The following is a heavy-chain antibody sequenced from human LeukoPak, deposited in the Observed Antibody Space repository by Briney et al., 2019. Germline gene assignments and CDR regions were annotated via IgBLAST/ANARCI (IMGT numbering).Heavy chain of an antibody. CDR1: GGTFSSYA. D-gene: IGHD1-26*01. Sequence: SVKVSCKASGGTFSSYAISWVRQAPGQGLEWMGRIIPIFGTENYAQKFQGRVTITTDESTSTAYMELSCLRSEDTAVYYCARDPLSSVGATIGHFQHWGQGTLVTVSS. V-gene: IGHV1-69*05. CDR3: ARDPLSSVGATIGHFQH. CDR2: IIPIFGTE. J-gene: IGHJ1*01.